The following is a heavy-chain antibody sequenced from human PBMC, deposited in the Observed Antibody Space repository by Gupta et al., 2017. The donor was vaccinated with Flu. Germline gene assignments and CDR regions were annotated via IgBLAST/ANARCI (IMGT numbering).Heavy chain of an antibody. Sequence: QLQLQESGPGLVKPSETLSLTCTVSGGSISSSSYYWGWIRQPPGKGLEWIGSIYYSGSTYYNPSLKSRVTISVDTSKNQFSLKLSSVTAADTAVYYCARHEVVVPAAIGGMDVWGQGTTVTVSS. J-gene: IGHJ6*02. D-gene: IGHD2-2*01. CDR1: GGSISSSSYY. V-gene: IGHV4-39*01. CDR3: ARHEVVVPAAIGGMDV. CDR2: IYYSGST.